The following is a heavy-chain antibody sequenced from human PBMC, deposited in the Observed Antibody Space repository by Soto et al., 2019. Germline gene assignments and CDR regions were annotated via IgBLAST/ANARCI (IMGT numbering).Heavy chain of an antibody. CDR3: AKDRDPGPFGYWYFDL. D-gene: IGHD3-10*01. CDR2: ISYDGSNK. CDR1: GFTFSSYG. Sequence: PGGSLRLSCAASGFTFSSYGMHWVRQAPGKGLEWVAVISYDGSNKYYADSVKGRFTISRDNSKNTLYLQMNSLRAEDTAVYYCAKDRDPGPFGYWYFDLWGRGTLVTVSS. J-gene: IGHJ2*01. V-gene: IGHV3-30*18.